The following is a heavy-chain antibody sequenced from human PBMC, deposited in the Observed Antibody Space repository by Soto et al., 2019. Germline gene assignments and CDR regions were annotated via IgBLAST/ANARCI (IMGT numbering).Heavy chain of an antibody. Sequence: ASVKVSCKASGYTFTGYYMHWVRQAPGQGLEWMGWINPNSGGTNYAQKFQGWVTMTRDTSISTAYMELSRLRSDDTAVYYCARDGYCSGGSCSPTTAGVYYGMDVWGQGTTVTVSS. V-gene: IGHV1-2*04. CDR1: GYTFTGYY. J-gene: IGHJ6*02. CDR3: ARDGYCSGGSCSPTTAGVYYGMDV. D-gene: IGHD2-15*01. CDR2: INPNSGGT.